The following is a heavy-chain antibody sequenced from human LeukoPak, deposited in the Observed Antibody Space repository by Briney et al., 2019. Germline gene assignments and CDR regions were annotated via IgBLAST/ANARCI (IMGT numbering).Heavy chain of an antibody. J-gene: IGHJ4*02. CDR2: INHSGST. V-gene: IGHV4-34*01. D-gene: IGHD2-2*03. CDR3: ARGAGYCISTSCYVFDY. CDR1: GGSFSGYY. Sequence: PSETLSLTCAVYGGSFSGYYWSWIRQPPGKGLEWIGEINHSGSTNYNPSLKSRVTISVDTSKNQFSLKLSSVTAADTAVYYCARGAGYCISTSCYVFDYWGQGTLVTVSS.